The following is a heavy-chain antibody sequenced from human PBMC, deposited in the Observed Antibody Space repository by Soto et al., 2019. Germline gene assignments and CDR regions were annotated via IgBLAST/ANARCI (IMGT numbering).Heavy chain of an antibody. Sequence: QVQLVQSGAEVKEPGASVKISCKTSGYTFANYGVTWVRQAPGQGLEWVGCNTDYAQKFQGTVTMTRDTSTSTAYLELRSLKSGDTAVYYCARGWPHIYGGSWNYYFDYWGQGTLVTVSS. CDR2: NT. CDR1: GYTFANYG. D-gene: IGHD1-7*01. V-gene: IGHV1-18*01. CDR3: ARGWPHIYGGSWNYYFDY. J-gene: IGHJ4*02.